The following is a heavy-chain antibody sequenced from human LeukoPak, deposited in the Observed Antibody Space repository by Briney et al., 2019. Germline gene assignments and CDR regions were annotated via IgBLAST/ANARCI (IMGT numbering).Heavy chain of an antibody. J-gene: IGHJ4*02. Sequence: HPGGSLRLSCAASGFTFSSYWMSWVRQAPGKGLEWVANIKQDGSEKYYVDSVKGRFTISRDNAKNSLYLQMNSLRAEDTAVYYCAREDGGYWGVWGWSRAFFDYWGQGTLVTVSS. CDR2: IKQDGSEK. V-gene: IGHV3-7*01. CDR3: AREDGGYWGVWGWSRAFFDY. CDR1: GFTFSSYW. D-gene: IGHD5-12*01.